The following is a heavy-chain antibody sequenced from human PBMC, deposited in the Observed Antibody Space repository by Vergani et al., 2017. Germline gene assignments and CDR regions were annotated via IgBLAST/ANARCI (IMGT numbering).Heavy chain of an antibody. CDR1: GGTFSSYA. Sequence: QVQLVQSGAEVKKPGSSVKVSCKASGGTFSSYAISWVRQAPGQGLEWMGGSTPIFGTENYAQKFQGRVTITADKSTSTAYMELSSLRSEDTAVYYCARADYYGSGSFETRYYYYYYMDVWGKGTTVTVSS. CDR3: ARADYYGSGSFETRYYYYYYMDV. J-gene: IGHJ6*03. V-gene: IGHV1-69*06. D-gene: IGHD3-10*01. CDR2: STPIFGTE.